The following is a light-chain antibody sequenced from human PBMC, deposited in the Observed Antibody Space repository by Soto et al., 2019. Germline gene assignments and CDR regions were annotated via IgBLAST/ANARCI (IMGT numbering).Light chain of an antibody. CDR1: QSVSSYY. Sequence: EIVLTQSPGTVSLSPWERASRACRASQSVSSYYLAWYQQKPGQAPRLLIYGASSRATGIPDRFSGSGSGTDFTLTISRLEPQDFAVYYCQQYGSSTGTFGQGTKVDIK. CDR2: GAS. CDR3: QQYGSSTGT. V-gene: IGKV3-20*01. J-gene: IGKJ1*01.